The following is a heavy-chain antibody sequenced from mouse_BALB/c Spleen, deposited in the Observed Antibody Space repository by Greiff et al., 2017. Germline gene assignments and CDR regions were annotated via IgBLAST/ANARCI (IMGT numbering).Heavy chain of an antibody. V-gene: IGHV2-9*02. J-gene: IGHJ4*01. CDR1: GFSLTSYG. CDR3: ARDLTTATFYAMDY. Sequence: VKLMESGPGLVAPSQSLSITCTVSGFSLTSYGVHWVRQPPGKGLEWLGVIWAGGSTNYNSALMSRLSISKDNSKSQVFLKMNSLQTDDTARYYCARDLTTATFYAMDYWGQGTSVTVSS. CDR2: IWAGGST. D-gene: IGHD1-2*01.